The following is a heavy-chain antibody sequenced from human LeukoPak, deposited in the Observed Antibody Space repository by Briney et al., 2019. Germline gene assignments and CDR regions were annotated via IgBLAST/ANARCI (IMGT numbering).Heavy chain of an antibody. CDR1: GFTFSTYG. CDR2: IQYNGNNK. Sequence: GGSLRLSCAASGFTFSTYGMHWVRQAPGKGLEWVAFIQYNGNNKYYADSVKGRFTISRDNSKNTLYLQMNSLRADDTAMYYCAKDGRFGQLLFIDYWGQGTLVPSPQ. D-gene: IGHD3-10*01. V-gene: IGHV3-30*02. J-gene: IGHJ4*02. CDR3: AKDGRFGQLLFIDY.